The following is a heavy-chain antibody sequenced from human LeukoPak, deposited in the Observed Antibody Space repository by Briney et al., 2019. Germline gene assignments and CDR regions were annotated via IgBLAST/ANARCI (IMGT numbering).Heavy chain of an antibody. J-gene: IGHJ6*03. CDR3: TREKEAYNFGLAYYYYYMDV. CDR2: IGSGAKSYAT. CDR1: GFTFSSYS. Sequence: PGGSLRLSCAASGFTFSSYSMNWVRQAPGKGLEWVGQIGSGAKSYATAYAASVKGRFTISRDDSKNTAYLQMNSLQTEDTAVYYCTREKEAYNFGLAYYYYYMDVWGKGTTVTVSS. D-gene: IGHD5-18*01. V-gene: IGHV3-73*01.